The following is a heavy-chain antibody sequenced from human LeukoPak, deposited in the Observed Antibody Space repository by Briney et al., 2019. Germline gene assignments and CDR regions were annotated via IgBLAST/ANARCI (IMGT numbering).Heavy chain of an antibody. CDR1: GYTFTGYY. CDR2: INPNSGGT. J-gene: IGHJ5*02. V-gene: IGHV1-2*02. D-gene: IGHD3-10*01. CDR3: ARNYYGSGSPKGP. Sequence: ASVKVSCKASGYTFTGYYMHWVRQAPGQGLEWMGWINPNSGGTNYAQKFQGRVTMTRDTSISTAYVELSRLRSDDTAVYYCARNYYGSGSPKGPWGQGTLVTVSS.